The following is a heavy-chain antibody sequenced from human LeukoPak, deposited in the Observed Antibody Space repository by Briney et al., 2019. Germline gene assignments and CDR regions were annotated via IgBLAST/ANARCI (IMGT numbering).Heavy chain of an antibody. D-gene: IGHD3-22*01. Sequence: PGRSLRLPCAASGFTFSDYYMNWIRLAPGKGLEWVAHISSAGNTVYYADSVNGRFTISRDNVKESLYLQMNSLRAEDTAVYYCANAGVYYDSSGYYFWGQGTLVTVSS. J-gene: IGHJ4*02. V-gene: IGHV3-11*01. CDR2: ISSAGNTV. CDR1: GFTFSDYY. CDR3: ANAGVYYDSSGYYF.